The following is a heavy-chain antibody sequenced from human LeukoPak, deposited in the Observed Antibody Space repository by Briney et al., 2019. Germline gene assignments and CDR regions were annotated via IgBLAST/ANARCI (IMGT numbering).Heavy chain of an antibody. J-gene: IGHJ5*02. V-gene: IGHV1-2*02. CDR3: ARARPRIVVVPAAYNWFDP. CDR2: INPNSGGT. D-gene: IGHD2-2*01. Sequence: ASVKVSCKASGYTFTGYYMHWVRQAPGQGLEWMGWINPNSGGTNYAQKFQGRVIMTRDTSISTAYMELSRLRSDDTAVYYCARARPRIVVVPAAYNWFDPWGQGTLVTVSS. CDR1: GYTFTGYY.